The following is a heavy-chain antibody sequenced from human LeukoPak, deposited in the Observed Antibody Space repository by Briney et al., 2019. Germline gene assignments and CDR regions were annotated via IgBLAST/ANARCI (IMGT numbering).Heavy chain of an antibody. Sequence: GGSLRLSCAASGFTVSSNYMSWVRQAPGKGLEWVSVIYSGGSTYYADSVKGRFTISRDNSKNTLYLQMNSLRAEDTAVYYCAKDLEHIVVVTAFDYWGQGTLVTVSS. D-gene: IGHD2-21*02. V-gene: IGHV3-53*01. J-gene: IGHJ4*02. CDR1: GFTVSSNY. CDR2: IYSGGST. CDR3: AKDLEHIVVVTAFDY.